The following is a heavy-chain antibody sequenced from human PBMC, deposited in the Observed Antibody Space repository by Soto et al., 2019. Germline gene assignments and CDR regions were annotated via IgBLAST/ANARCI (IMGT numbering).Heavy chain of an antibody. D-gene: IGHD1-26*01. J-gene: IGHJ4*02. CDR2: IIPIFGTA. Sequence: SVKVSCKASGGTFSSYAISWVRQAPGQGLEWMGGIIPIFGTANYAQKFQGRVTITADESTSTAYMELSSLRSEDTAVYYCARGPQGGSYSSPFDYWGQGTLVTVSS. V-gene: IGHV1-69*13. CDR3: ARGPQGGSYSSPFDY. CDR1: GGTFSSYA.